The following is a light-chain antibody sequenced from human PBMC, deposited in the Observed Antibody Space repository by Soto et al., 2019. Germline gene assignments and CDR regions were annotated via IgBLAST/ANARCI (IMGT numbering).Light chain of an antibody. V-gene: IGKV4-1*01. CDR1: QSVFFSSTNKNY. CDR3: QQSFSSPIT. CDR2: WAS. Sequence: DIVMTQSPDSLAVSLGERATINCKSSQSVFFSSTNKNYLVWYQQKPGQPPKLLIYWASTRESGVPDRFSGSGSGTDFTLTISSVQAEDVAVYYCQQSFSSPITFGQGTRLEIK. J-gene: IGKJ5*01.